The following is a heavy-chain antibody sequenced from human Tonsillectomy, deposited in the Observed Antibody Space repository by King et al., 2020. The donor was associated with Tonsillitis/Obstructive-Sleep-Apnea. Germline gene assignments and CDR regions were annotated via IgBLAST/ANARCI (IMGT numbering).Heavy chain of an antibody. Sequence: QLVQSGAEVKKPGASVKVSCKASGYTFTTYFMHWVRQAPGQGLEWMGIVNPSGGSTIYAQKFQGRVTMTRDTSTSTVYMELSSLRSEDTAVYYCARGAPDNSDDYGSWFGPWGQGTLVTVSS. CDR2: VNPSGGST. J-gene: IGHJ5*02. CDR3: ARGAPDNSDDYGSWFGP. D-gene: IGHD3-22*01. CDR1: GYTFTTYF. V-gene: IGHV1-46*01.